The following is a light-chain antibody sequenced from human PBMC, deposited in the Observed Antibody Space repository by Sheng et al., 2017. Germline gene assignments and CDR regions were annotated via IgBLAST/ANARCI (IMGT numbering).Light chain of an antibody. CDR3: QVWDSASDHLFV. CDR1: NIGRKS. CDR2: YDS. Sequence: SYELSQAPSVSVAPGKTARITCGGDNIGRKSVHWYQQKPGQAPVLVINYDSDRPSGIPERFSASNSGNTATLTITGVEAGDEADYYCQVWDSASDHLFVFGSGTKVTV. V-gene: IGLV3-21*04. J-gene: IGLJ1*01.